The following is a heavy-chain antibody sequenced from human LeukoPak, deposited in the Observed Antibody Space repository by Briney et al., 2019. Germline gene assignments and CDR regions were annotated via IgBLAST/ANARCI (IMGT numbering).Heavy chain of an antibody. CDR1: GGTFSSYA. Sequence: GASVKVSCKASGGTFSSYAISWVRQAPGQELEWMGGIIPIFGTAKYAQNFQGRVSIAADRSTSTAYMELSSLRSEDTAVYYCARLYTHYDSSGYYYEDYWGQGTLVTVSS. CDR3: ARLYTHYDSSGYYYEDY. V-gene: IGHV1-69*06. CDR2: IIPIFGTA. J-gene: IGHJ4*02. D-gene: IGHD3-22*01.